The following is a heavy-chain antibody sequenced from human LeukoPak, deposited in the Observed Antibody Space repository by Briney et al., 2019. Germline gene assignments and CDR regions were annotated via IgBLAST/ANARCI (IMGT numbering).Heavy chain of an antibody. CDR1: GYTFTSYY. CDR2: INPSGGST. CDR3: AINHQFTYYYGSGSYGYFDY. J-gene: IGHJ4*02. Sequence: GASVKVSCKASGYTFTSYYMHWVRQAPGQGLEWMGIINPSGGSTSYAQKFQGRVTMTRDTSISTAYMELSRLRSDDTAVYYCAINHQFTYYYGSGSYGYFDYWGQGTLVTVSS. V-gene: IGHV1-46*01. D-gene: IGHD3-10*01.